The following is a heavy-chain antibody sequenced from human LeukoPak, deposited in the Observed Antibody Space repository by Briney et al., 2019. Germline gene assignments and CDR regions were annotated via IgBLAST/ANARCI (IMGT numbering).Heavy chain of an antibody. V-gene: IGHV1-46*01. CDR1: GYTFTSYY. CDR3: ARSPSYSGIYVY. D-gene: IGHD1-26*01. Sequence: SSVKVSCKASGYTFTSYYMHWVRQAPGKGLEWMGIINPSGGRTNNAQKFQGRVTMTRDTSTSTVYMELGSLRSEDTAVYYCARSPSYSGIYVYWGQGTLVTVSS. CDR2: INPSGGRT. J-gene: IGHJ4*02.